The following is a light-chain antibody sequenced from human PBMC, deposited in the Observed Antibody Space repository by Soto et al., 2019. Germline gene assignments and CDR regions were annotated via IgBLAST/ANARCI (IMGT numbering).Light chain of an antibody. J-gene: IGLJ2*01. CDR3: SSYSTSSTLV. CDR1: GSDIGGYNY. Sequence: QSALTQPASVSGSPGQSITISCTGTGSDIGGYNYVSWYQQHPGRAPKLMIYEVTHRPSGVSNRFSGSKSGNTASLTISGLQAEDEADYSCSSYSTSSTLVFGGGTKLTVL. CDR2: EVT. V-gene: IGLV2-14*01.